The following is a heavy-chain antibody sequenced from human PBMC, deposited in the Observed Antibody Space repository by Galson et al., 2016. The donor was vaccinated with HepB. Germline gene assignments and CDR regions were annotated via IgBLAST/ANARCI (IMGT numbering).Heavy chain of an antibody. J-gene: IGHJ4*02. V-gene: IGHV1-18*01. CDR3: ARASSSGSYYSVGDF. CDR2: ISAYNGNT. CDR1: GYIFTSYG. D-gene: IGHD1-26*01. Sequence: SVKVSCKASGYIFTSYGISWVRQAPGQGLEWMGWISAYNGNTNYAQKVQGRVTMTTHTSTSTAYMELRSLRSDDTAVYYCARASSSGSYYSVGDFWGQGTLVTVSS.